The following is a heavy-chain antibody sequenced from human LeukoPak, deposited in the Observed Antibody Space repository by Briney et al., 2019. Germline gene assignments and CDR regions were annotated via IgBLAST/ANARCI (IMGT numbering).Heavy chain of an antibody. CDR2: IYHGEST. Sequence: SETLSLTCTVSGGSISSGDYFWTWIRQPPGKGLEWIGYIYHGESTYFNPSLKSRVTISVDRSKNQFSLKLSSVAAADTAVYYCARGVGYYYYYMDVWGKGTTVTVSS. V-gene: IGHV4-30-2*01. CDR1: GGSISSGDYF. CDR3: ARGVGYYYYYMDV. J-gene: IGHJ6*03.